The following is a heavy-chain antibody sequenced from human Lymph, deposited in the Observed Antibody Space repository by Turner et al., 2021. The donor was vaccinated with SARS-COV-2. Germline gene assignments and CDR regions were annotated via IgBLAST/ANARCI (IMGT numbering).Heavy chain of an antibody. CDR1: VFTCSSYA. CDR2: ISGSGGST. D-gene: IGHD5-18*01. Sequence: VQLLDSGWGLVHPGGSLTLSFAASVFTCSSYAMSWVRQAPGNGLEWVSAISGSGGSTYYADSVKGRYTISRDNSKNTLYLRMNSLRVEDTAVYYCAKEWDTDMVSFDYWGQGTLVTVSS. CDR3: AKEWDTDMVSFDY. V-gene: IGHV3-23*01. J-gene: IGHJ4*02.